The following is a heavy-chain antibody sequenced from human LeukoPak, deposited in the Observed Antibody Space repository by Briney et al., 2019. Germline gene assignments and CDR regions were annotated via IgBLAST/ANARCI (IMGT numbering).Heavy chain of an antibody. D-gene: IGHD6-19*01. CDR1: GVSISSSNSY. CDR3: ARGQARLAWFDP. J-gene: IGHJ5*02. V-gene: IGHV4-39*07. Sequence: SETLSLTCTVSGVSISSSNSYWGWIRQPPGKGLEWIGSIYHSGSTYYNPSLKSRVTISVDTSKNQFSLKLSSVTAADTAVYYCARGQARLAWFDPWGQGTLVTVSS. CDR2: IYHSGST.